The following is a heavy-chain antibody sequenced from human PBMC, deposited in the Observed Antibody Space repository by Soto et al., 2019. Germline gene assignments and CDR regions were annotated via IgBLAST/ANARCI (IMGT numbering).Heavy chain of an antibody. J-gene: IGHJ6*03. D-gene: IGHD3-9*01. CDR3: ARGDGYYDILTGYYAAVENYMDV. CDR1: GGSFSGYY. CDR2: INHSGST. V-gene: IGHV4-34*01. Sequence: SETLSLTCAVYGGSFSGYYWSWIRQPPGKGLEWIGEINHSGSTNYNPSLKSRVTISVDTSKNQFSLKLSSVTAADTAVYYCARGDGYYDILTGYYAAVENYMDVWGKGTTVTVSS.